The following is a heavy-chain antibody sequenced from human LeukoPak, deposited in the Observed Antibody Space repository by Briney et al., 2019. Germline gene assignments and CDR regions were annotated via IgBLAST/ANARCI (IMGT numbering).Heavy chain of an antibody. CDR1: GYTFTGYY. V-gene: IGHV1-2*02. Sequence: ASVKVSCKASGYTFTGYYMHWVRQAPGQGLEWMGWINPNSGGTNYAQKFQGRVTITADKSTSTAYMELSSLRSEDTAVYYCARPQNDYYYDSSGYPNDAFDIWGQGTMVTVSS. CDR2: INPNSGGT. J-gene: IGHJ3*02. D-gene: IGHD3-22*01. CDR3: ARPQNDYYYDSSGYPNDAFDI.